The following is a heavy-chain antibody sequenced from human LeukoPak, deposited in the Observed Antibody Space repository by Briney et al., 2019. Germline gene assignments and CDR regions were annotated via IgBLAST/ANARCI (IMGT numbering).Heavy chain of an antibody. V-gene: IGHV4-34*01. Sequence: SETLSLTSAVYGGSFSGYYCRWIRQTPGKGLEWIGEINHGGSTSYNPSLKSRLTISVGLANNHFSLRVASVTAADTAVYYCARRDTTYYYGSGSYNYYYYMDVWGKGTTVTISS. D-gene: IGHD3-10*01. J-gene: IGHJ6*03. CDR1: GGSFSGYY. CDR2: INHGGST. CDR3: ARRDTTYYYGSGSYNYYYYMDV.